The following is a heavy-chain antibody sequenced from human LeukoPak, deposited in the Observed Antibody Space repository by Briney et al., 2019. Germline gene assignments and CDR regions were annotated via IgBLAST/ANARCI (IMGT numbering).Heavy chain of an antibody. CDR3: AREGYGGNSQGAADY. CDR1: GYTFTSYG. CDR2: ISAYNGNT. Sequence: ASVKVSCKASGYTFTSYGISWVRQAPGQGLEWMGWISAYNGNTNYAQKLQGRVTMTTDTSTSTAYMELRSLRSDDTAVYYCAREGYGGNSQGAADYWGQGTLVTVSS. V-gene: IGHV1-18*01. D-gene: IGHD4-23*01. J-gene: IGHJ4*02.